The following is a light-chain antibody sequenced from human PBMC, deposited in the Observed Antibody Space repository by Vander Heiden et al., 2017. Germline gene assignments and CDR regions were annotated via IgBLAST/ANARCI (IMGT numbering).Light chain of an antibody. Sequence: IVMTQSPDSLAVSLAERATITSKSSQSLLYNPNNKNYLTWYQQKPGHPPRLLIYWASTRESGVPDRFTGSGSGTDFTLTISSLQAEDVAVYSCHQYYSTPITFGQGTRLEIK. CDR3: HQYYSTPIT. CDR1: QSLLYNPNNKNY. CDR2: WAS. V-gene: IGKV4-1*01. J-gene: IGKJ5*01.